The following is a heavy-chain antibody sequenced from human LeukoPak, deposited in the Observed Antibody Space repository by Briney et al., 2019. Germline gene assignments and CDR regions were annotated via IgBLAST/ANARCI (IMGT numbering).Heavy chain of an antibody. J-gene: IGHJ4*02. CDR2: ISGSGGST. D-gene: IGHD6-13*01. V-gene: IGHV3-23*01. Sequence: PSGGSLRLSCAASGFTFSSYAMSWVRQAPGKGLEWVSAISGSGGSTYYADSVKGRFTISRDNSKNTLYLQMNSLRAEDTAVYYCAKDRRPGTPPNYFDYWGQGTLVTVSS. CDR1: GFTFSSYA. CDR3: AKDRRPGTPPNYFDY.